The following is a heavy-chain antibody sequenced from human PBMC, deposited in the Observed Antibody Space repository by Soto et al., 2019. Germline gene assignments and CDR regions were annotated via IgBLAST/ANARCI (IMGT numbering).Heavy chain of an antibody. Sequence: QVQLVESGGGVVQPGRSLRLSCAASGFTLSSYAMHWVRQAPGKGLEWVAVISYDGSNKYYADSVKGRFTISRDNSKNTLYLQMNSLRAEDTAVYYCARAVRYWELPFDYWGQGTLVTVSS. V-gene: IGHV3-30-3*01. CDR1: GFTLSSYA. J-gene: IGHJ4*02. CDR2: ISYDGSNK. D-gene: IGHD1-26*01. CDR3: ARAVRYWELPFDY.